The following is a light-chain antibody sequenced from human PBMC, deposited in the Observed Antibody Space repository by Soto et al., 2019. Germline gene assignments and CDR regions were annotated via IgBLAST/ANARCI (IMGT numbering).Light chain of an antibody. J-gene: IGKJ4*01. CDR2: DAS. CDR3: QQRSNWPSLT. CDR1: QSVGSY. Sequence: EIVLIQSPATLSLSPGEIATLSCRASQSVGSYLAWYQHKPGQAPRLVISDASNSATGIPARLIGRGSETDLTLTISSLEPEDSAVSYCQQRSNWPSLTFGGGTKVDIK. V-gene: IGKV3-11*01.